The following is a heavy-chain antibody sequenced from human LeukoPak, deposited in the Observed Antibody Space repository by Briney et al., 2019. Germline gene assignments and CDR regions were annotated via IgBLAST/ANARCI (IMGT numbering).Heavy chain of an antibody. Sequence: SETLSLTCNVSGVSVSTSHWNWIRQRPGKGLEWIGCLSYAGKTDYNPSLKSRVSISLGSSNNHFSLKLTSVTAADTAVYYCSEGYFEPFDHWGQGILVTVSS. CDR1: GVSVSTSH. V-gene: IGHV4-59*02. J-gene: IGHJ4*02. D-gene: IGHD2/OR15-2a*01. CDR3: SEGYFEPFDH. CDR2: LSYAGKT.